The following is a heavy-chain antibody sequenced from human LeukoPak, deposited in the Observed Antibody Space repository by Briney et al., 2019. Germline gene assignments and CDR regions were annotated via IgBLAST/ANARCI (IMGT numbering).Heavy chain of an antibody. CDR3: ARGLYDSSGLDAFDI. J-gene: IGHJ3*02. CDR2: IYTSGST. CDR1: GGSISSYY. D-gene: IGHD3-22*01. Sequence: SETLSLTCTVSGGSISSYYWSWIRQPAGKGLEWIGRIYTSGSTNYNPSLKSRVTMSVDTSKNQFSLKLSSVTAADTAVYYCARGLYDSSGLDAFDIWGQGTMVTVSS. V-gene: IGHV4-4*07.